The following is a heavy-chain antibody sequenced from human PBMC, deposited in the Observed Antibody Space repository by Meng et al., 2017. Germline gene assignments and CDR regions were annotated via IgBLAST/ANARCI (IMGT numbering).Heavy chain of an antibody. CDR3: ARVGYCSSTSCHQIDY. D-gene: IGHD2-2*01. CDR1: GYTFTSYG. CDR2: ISAYNGNT. V-gene: IGHV1-18*01. J-gene: IGHJ4*02. Sequence: QGRVVQSGAEGKKPGASVKVSCKASGYTFTSYGISWVRQAPGQGLEWMGWISAYNGNTNYAQKLQGRVTMTTDTSTSTAYMELRSLRSDDTAVYYCARVGYCSSTSCHQIDYWGQGTLVTVS.